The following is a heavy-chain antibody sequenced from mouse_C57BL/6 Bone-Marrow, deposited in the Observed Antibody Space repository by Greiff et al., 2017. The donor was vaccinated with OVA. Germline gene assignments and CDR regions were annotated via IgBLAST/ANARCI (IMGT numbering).Heavy chain of an antibody. CDR1: GIDFSRYW. J-gene: IGHJ1*03. Sequence: AAAGIDFSRYWMSWVRRAPGKGLEWIGEINPDSSTINYAPSLKDKFIISRDNAKNTLYLQMSKVRSEDTALYYCARPSYGSSLWYFDVWGTGTTVTVSS. CDR2: INPDSSTI. V-gene: IGHV4-1*01. CDR3: ARPSYGSSLWYFDV. D-gene: IGHD1-1*01.